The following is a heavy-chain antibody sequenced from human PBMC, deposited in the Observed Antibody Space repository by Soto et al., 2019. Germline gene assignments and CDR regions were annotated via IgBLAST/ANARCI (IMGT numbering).Heavy chain of an antibody. CDR2: ISGSGEST. Sequence: EVQLWESGGGLAQPGGSLRLSCAASGVTFSTYAMTWVRQAPGKRPEWVSAISGSGESTYSAASVEGRFTISRDNSKNTVYLQMNSLIAEDTALYYCAKWAEGTMVRGVIRAFDYWGQGTLVTVSS. J-gene: IGHJ4*02. CDR3: AKWAEGTMVRGVIRAFDY. V-gene: IGHV3-23*01. D-gene: IGHD3-10*01. CDR1: GVTFSTYA.